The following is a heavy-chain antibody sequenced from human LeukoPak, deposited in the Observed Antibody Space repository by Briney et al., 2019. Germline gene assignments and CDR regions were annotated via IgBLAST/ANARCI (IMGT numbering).Heavy chain of an antibody. CDR2: IYPGDSDT. V-gene: IGHV5-51*01. CDR1: GFTFTTHW. D-gene: IGHD3/OR15-3a*01. Sequence: GESSQISCKTSGFTFTTHWIAWVRQKPGEGLELMGIIYPGDSDTNYSPAFQGQVTISADKSTNTAYLLWSSLKASDPAMYYCARYYFWTGSYFYDYWGQGTVVTDSS. CDR3: ARYYFWTGSYFYDY. J-gene: IGHJ4*02.